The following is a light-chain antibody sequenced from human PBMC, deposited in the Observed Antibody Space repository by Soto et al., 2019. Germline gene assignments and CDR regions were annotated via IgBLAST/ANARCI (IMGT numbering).Light chain of an antibody. CDR3: QQRSNWTPIT. J-gene: IGKJ5*01. V-gene: IGKV3-15*01. CDR1: QSVGSN. CDR2: DAS. Sequence: EIVMTQPPATLSVSPGETATLSCRASQSVGSNLAWYQQKPGQAPRLLIHDASTRATGIPARFSGSGSGTEFTLAIDSLQSEDFALYYCQQRSNWTPITFGQGTRLEI.